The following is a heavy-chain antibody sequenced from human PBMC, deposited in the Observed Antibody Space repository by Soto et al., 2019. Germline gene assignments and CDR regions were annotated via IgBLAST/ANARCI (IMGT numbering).Heavy chain of an antibody. CDR1: GGSISSSSYY. D-gene: IGHD3-10*01. Sequence: SETLSLTCTVSGGSISSSSYYWGWIRQPPGKGLEWIGSIYYSGSTNYNPSLKSRVTISVDTSKNQFSLKLSSVTAADTAVYYCAREGPYGSGSYYVDWFDPWGQGTLVTVSS. CDR3: AREGPYGSGSYYVDWFDP. CDR2: IYYSGST. J-gene: IGHJ5*02. V-gene: IGHV4-39*02.